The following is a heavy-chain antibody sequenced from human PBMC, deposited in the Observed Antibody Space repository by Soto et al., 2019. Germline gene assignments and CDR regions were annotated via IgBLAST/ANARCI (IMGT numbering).Heavy chain of an antibody. CDR3: ARDRNANLARRGYNWFDP. V-gene: IGHV5-51*01. CDR2: IYPGDSDT. Sequence: EVQLVQSGAEVKKPGESLKISCKGSGYSFTSYWIGWVRQMPGKGLEWMGIIYPGDSDTRYSPSFQGQVTISADKSISTAYLQWSSLKASDTAMYYCARDRNANLARRGYNWFDPWGQGTLVTVSS. CDR1: GYSFTSYW. J-gene: IGHJ5*02.